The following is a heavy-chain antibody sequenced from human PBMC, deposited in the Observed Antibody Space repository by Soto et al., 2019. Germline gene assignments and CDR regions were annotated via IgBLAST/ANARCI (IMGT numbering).Heavy chain of an antibody. Sequence: QIQLVESGGGVVQPGRSLRLSCAASGFSFNSYAMHWVRQAPGKGLEWVAAISYDASNQYYADSVKGRFTISRDSSKNTVSLQMNSLRAEDAAVYYCVRDSLLGAHYYGNSGPADYWGQGTLVTVSS. CDR3: VRDSLLGAHYYGNSGPADY. CDR2: ISYDASNQ. J-gene: IGHJ4*02. V-gene: IGHV3-30*14. D-gene: IGHD3-22*01. CDR1: GFSFNSYA.